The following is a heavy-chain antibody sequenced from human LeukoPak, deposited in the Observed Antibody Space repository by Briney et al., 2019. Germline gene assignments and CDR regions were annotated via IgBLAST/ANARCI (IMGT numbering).Heavy chain of an antibody. J-gene: IGHJ4*02. CDR3: ARGMTTNNY. CDR2: TYYSGST. CDR1: GGSISSYY. D-gene: IGHD4-17*01. Sequence: PSETLSLTCTVSGGSISSYYWSWMRQPPGQGLEGIGYTYYSGSTNYNPSLKNRVTISVDTSKNQFSLKLSSVTAADTAVYYCARGMTTNNYWGQGTLVTVSS. V-gene: IGHV4-59*01.